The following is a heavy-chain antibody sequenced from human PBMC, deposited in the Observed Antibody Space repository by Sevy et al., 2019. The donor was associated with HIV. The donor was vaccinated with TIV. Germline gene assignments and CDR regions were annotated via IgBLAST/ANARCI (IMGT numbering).Heavy chain of an antibody. Sequence: GGSLILSCAASGFTFSSYAMSWVRQAPGKGLEWVSAISGSGGSTYYADSVKGRFTISRDNSKNTLYLQMNSLRAEDTAVYYCAKDLISGSYGGFFDYWGQGTLVTVSS. CDR2: ISGSGGST. J-gene: IGHJ4*02. D-gene: IGHD1-26*01. CDR1: GFTFSSYA. CDR3: AKDLISGSYGGFFDY. V-gene: IGHV3-23*01.